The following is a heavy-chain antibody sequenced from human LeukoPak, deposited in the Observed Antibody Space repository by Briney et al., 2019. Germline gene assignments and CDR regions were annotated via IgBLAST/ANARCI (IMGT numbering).Heavy chain of an antibody. CDR3: ARDRVEMATIPLFDY. V-gene: IGHV3-11*01. Sequence: GGSLRLSCAASGFTFSDYYMSWIRQAPGKGLEWVSYISSSGSTIYYADSVKGRFTISRDNAKNSLYLQVNSLRAEDTAVYYCARDRVEMATIPLFDYWGQGTLVTVSS. J-gene: IGHJ4*02. D-gene: IGHD5-24*01. CDR1: GFTFSDYY. CDR2: ISSSGSTI.